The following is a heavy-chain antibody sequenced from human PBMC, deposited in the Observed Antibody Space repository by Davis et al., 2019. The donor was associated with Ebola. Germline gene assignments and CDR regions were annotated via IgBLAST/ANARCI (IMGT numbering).Heavy chain of an antibody. CDR2: INPSGGST. Sequence: AASVKVSCKASGYTFTSYFIHWVRQAPGQGLEWMGIINPSGGSTDYAHKFQGRVTMTRDTSTSTVYMELSSLRSEDTAVYHCARARPRMVRGDDFDYWGQGTLVTVSS. V-gene: IGHV1-46*03. CDR3: ARARPRMVRGDDFDY. CDR1: GYTFTSYF. D-gene: IGHD3-10*01. J-gene: IGHJ4*02.